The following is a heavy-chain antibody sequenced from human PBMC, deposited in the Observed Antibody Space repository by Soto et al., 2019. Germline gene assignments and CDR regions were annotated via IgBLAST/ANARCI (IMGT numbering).Heavy chain of an antibody. D-gene: IGHD5-18*01. Sequence: GGSLRLSCAASGFTFSNAWMNWVRQAPGKGLEWVGRIKSKTDGGTTDYAAPVKGRFTISRDDSKNTLYLQMNSLKTEDTAVYYCTTERVGYSYAIGPLDAFDIWGQGTMVTVSS. V-gene: IGHV3-15*07. CDR3: TTERVGYSYAIGPLDAFDI. CDR2: IKSKTDGGTT. CDR1: GFTFSNAW. J-gene: IGHJ3*02.